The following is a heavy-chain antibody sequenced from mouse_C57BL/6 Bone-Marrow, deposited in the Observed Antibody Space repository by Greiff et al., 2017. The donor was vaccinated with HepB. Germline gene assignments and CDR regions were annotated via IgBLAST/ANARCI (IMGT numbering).Heavy chain of an antibody. Sequence: VKLQESGAELARPGASVKLSCKASGYTFTSYGISWVKQRTGQGLEWIGEISPRSGNTYYNEKFKGKATLTADKSSSTAYMELRSLTSEDSAVYFCARDYYGSSSFDYWGQGTTLTVSS. D-gene: IGHD1-1*01. CDR1: GYTFTSYG. CDR2: ISPRSGNT. V-gene: IGHV1-81*01. J-gene: IGHJ2*01. CDR3: ARDYYGSSSFDY.